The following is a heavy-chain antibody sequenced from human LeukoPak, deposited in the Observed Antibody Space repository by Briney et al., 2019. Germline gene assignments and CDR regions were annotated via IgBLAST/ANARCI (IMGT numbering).Heavy chain of an antibody. J-gene: IGHJ4*02. D-gene: IGHD3-10*01. CDR2: MNPNSGNT. V-gene: IGHV1-8*01. CDR1: GYTFTSYD. Sequence: ASVKVSCKASGYTFTSYDINWVRQATGQGLEWMGWMNPNSGNTGYAQKFQGRVTMTRNTSISTAYMELSSLRSEDTAVYYCARDLQVLWFGELSCLSYWGQGTLVTVSS. CDR3: ARDLQVLWFGELSCLSY.